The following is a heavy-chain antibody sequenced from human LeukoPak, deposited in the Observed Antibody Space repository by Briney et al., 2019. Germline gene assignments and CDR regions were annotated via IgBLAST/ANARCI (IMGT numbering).Heavy chain of an antibody. Sequence: SETLSLTCTVSGGSISNGDHYWSWIRQHPGKGLEWIGHIYYSGSTYYNPSLKSRGIISVDTSKNQFSLKLSSVTAADTAVYYCARVARSSYYGSGSYYNGWGQGTLVTVSS. D-gene: IGHD3-10*01. J-gene: IGHJ4*02. CDR1: GGSISNGDHY. V-gene: IGHV4-31*03. CDR3: ARVARSSYYGSGSYYNG. CDR2: IYYSGST.